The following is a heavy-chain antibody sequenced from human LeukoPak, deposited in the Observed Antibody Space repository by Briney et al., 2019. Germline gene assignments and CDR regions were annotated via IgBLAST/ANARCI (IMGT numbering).Heavy chain of an antibody. D-gene: IGHD6-6*01. J-gene: IGHJ5*02. Sequence: GGSLRLSCAASGFTFSNYAMHWVRQAPGKGLEWVAVISYDGSNKYYADSVKGRFTISRDNSKNTLYLQMNSLRAEDTAVYYCARDQYSSSSGNNWFDPWGQGTLVTVSS. V-gene: IGHV3-30-3*01. CDR3: ARDQYSSSSGNNWFDP. CDR2: ISYDGSNK. CDR1: GFTFSNYA.